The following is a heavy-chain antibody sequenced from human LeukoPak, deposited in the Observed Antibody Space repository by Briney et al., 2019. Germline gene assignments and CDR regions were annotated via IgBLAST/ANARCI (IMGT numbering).Heavy chain of an antibody. CDR3: ARDVTTVRGYEYYFDY. V-gene: IGHV4-4*07. J-gene: IGHJ4*02. Sequence: SETLSLTCTVSGGSISSYYWSWIRQPAGQGLDWIGRIYTSGSTNYNPSLQSRVTMSVATSKNQFSLKLSSVTAADTAVYYCARDVTTVRGYEYYFDYWGQGTLVTVSS. CDR2: IYTSGST. CDR1: GGSISSYY. D-gene: IGHD3-10*01.